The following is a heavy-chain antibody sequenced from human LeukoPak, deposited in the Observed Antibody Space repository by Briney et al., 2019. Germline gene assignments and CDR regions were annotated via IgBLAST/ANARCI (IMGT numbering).Heavy chain of an antibody. Sequence: GESLKISCKRSGYSFTSYWIGWVRQMPGKGLEWMGIIYPGDSDTRYSPSFQGQVTISADKSISTAYLQWSSLKASDTAMYYCARHVYYYDSSGSYYFDYWGQGTLVTVSS. CDR2: IYPGDSDT. D-gene: IGHD3-22*01. V-gene: IGHV5-51*01. J-gene: IGHJ4*02. CDR3: ARHVYYYDSSGSYYFDY. CDR1: GYSFTSYW.